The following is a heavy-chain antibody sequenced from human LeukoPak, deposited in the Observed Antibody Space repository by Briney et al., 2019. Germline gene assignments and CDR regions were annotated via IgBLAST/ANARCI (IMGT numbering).Heavy chain of an antibody. CDR1: GFTFSSYA. Sequence: QPGGSLRLSCAASGFTFSSYAMSWVRQAPGKGLEWVSSISGDGGITYYADSVKGRFTISRDNSKNTLYLQMNSLRAEDTAVYYCAKFSRGYQLLCHFDYWGQGTLVTVSS. D-gene: IGHD2-2*01. CDR2: ISGDGGIT. J-gene: IGHJ4*02. V-gene: IGHV3-23*01. CDR3: AKFSRGYQLLCHFDY.